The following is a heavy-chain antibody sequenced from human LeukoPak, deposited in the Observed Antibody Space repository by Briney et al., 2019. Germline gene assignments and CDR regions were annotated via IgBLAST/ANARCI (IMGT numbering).Heavy chain of an antibody. D-gene: IGHD5-18*01. CDR3: ARDPGIQLWSYYFDY. J-gene: IGHJ4*02. CDR2: INRSGSYI. V-gene: IGHV3-21*01. CDR1: GFTFSTYS. Sequence: GGSLRLSCAASGFTFSTYSMNWVRQAPGKGLEWVSSINRSGSYIFYADSVKGRFTISRDNTKNSLYLQMNSLRAKDTAVYYCARDPGIQLWSYYFDYWGPGTLVTVSS.